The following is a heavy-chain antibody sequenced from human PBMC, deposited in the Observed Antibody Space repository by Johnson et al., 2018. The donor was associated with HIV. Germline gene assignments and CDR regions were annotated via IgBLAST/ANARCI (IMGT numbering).Heavy chain of an antibody. CDR3: ARGNLYYSTDAFDI. CDR2: IGSNT. J-gene: IGHJ3*02. D-gene: IGHD3-10*01. V-gene: IGHV3-23*05. Sequence: VQLVESGGALVQPGGSLGLSCAVSGFTFSNYAMSWVRQAPGKGLEWVSSIGSNTHYADSVKGRFTISRDNAKNALFLHMNSLRVEDTAVYYCARGNLYYSTDAFDIWGQGTMVTVSS. CDR1: GFTFSNYA.